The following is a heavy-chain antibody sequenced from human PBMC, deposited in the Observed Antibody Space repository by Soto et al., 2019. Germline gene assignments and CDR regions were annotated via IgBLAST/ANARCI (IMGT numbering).Heavy chain of an antibody. J-gene: IGHJ6*03. Sequence: SQTLSLTCAISGDSVSSNSAAWNWIRQSPSRGLEWLGRTYYRSKWYNDYAVSVKSRITINPDTSKNQFSLQLNSVTPEDTAVYYCARAQYSSSSRYYYYKDVWGKGTTVTVSS. D-gene: IGHD6-6*01. CDR3: ARAQYSSSSRYYYYKDV. CDR2: TYYRSKWYN. V-gene: IGHV6-1*01. CDR1: GDSVSSNSAA.